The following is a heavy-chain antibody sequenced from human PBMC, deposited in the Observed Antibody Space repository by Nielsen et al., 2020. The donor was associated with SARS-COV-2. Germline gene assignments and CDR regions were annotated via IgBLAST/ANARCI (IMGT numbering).Heavy chain of an antibody. CDR3: ARIPYYDFWSGPYYYYMDV. Sequence: GGSLRLSCAASGFTFSSYSMNWVRQAPGKGLEWVSYISSSSSTIYYADSVKGRFTISRDNAKNSLYLQMNSLRAEDTAVYYCARIPYYDFWSGPYYYYMDVWGKGTTVTVSS. CDR2: ISSSSSTI. V-gene: IGHV3-48*01. J-gene: IGHJ6*03. CDR1: GFTFSSYS. D-gene: IGHD3-3*01.